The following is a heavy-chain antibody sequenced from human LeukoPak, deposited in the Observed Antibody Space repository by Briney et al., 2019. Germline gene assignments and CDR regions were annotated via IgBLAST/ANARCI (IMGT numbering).Heavy chain of an antibody. D-gene: IGHD2-15*01. CDR2: INPNSGGT. CDR1: GYTFTGYY. J-gene: IGHJ4*02. Sequence: VASVKVSCKASGYTFTGYYMHWVRQAPGQGLEWMGWINPNSGGTNYAQKFQGRVTMTRDTSISTAYMELSRLRSDDTAVYYCARSGYCSGGSCFMFDYWGQGTLVTVSS. V-gene: IGHV1-2*02. CDR3: ARSGYCSGGSCFMFDY.